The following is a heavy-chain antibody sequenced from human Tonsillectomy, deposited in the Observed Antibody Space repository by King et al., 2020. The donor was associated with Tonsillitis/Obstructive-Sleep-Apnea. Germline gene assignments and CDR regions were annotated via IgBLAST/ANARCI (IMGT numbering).Heavy chain of an antibody. CDR1: GFTFGDYA. J-gene: IGHJ5*02. D-gene: IGHD2-21*02. CDR3: TRDRRPYCGGDCYSGFDP. V-gene: IGHV3-49*04. Sequence: VHLVESGGGLVQPGRSLRLSCTASGFTFGDYAMSWVRQAPGKGLEWVAFIRSKGYGGTTEYAASVKGRFSMSRDDSKGIAYLHMYSLKTEDTALYYCTRDRRPYCGGDCYSGFDPWGQGTLVTVSS. CDR2: IRSKGYGGTT.